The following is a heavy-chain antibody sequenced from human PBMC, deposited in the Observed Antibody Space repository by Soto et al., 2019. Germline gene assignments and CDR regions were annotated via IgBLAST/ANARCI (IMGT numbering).Heavy chain of an antibody. CDR1: GGTFSSYT. Sequence: QVQLVQSGAEVKKPGSSVKVSCKASGGTFSSYTISWVRQAPGQGLEWMGRIIPILGIANYAQKFQGRVTITADKSTSTAYMELSSLRSEDTAVYYCARVRYCYDSSGYANWFDPWGQGTLVTVSS. D-gene: IGHD3-22*01. CDR2: IIPILGIA. J-gene: IGHJ5*02. V-gene: IGHV1-69*02. CDR3: ARVRYCYDSSGYANWFDP.